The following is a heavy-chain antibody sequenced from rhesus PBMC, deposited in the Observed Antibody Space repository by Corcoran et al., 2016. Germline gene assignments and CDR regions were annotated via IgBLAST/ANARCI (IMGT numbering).Heavy chain of an antibody. D-gene: IGHD2-27*01. J-gene: IGHJ4*01. V-gene: IGHV4-65*01. CDR2: NRGSRGST. CDR1: GGSISSSNW. Sequence: QVQLQESGPGLVKPSETLSLTCAVSGGSISSSNWWSWIRQPPGNGLEGIEYNRGSRGSTYYNPSLKSRRTISTDTSKNQFSLKLSSVTAADTAVYYWATRRVVFTAVDFDYWGQGVLVTVSS. CDR3: ATRRVVFTAVDFDY.